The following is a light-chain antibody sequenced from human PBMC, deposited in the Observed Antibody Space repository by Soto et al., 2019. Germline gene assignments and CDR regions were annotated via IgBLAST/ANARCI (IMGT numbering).Light chain of an antibody. CDR2: GAS. CDR3: QKANSFPIT. V-gene: IGKV1-12*01. CDR1: QDVGKW. J-gene: IGKJ5*01. Sequence: DIQMTQSPSSVSASVGDRVTITCRASQDVGKWLAWYQQKPGKAPTLLIHGASSLQSGVPSRYSGSGSGTDFTLTISSLQPEDFATYYCQKANSFPITFGQGTRLETK.